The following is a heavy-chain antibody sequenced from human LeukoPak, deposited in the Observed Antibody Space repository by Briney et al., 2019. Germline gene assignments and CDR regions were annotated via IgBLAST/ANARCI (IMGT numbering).Heavy chain of an antibody. Sequence: GGSLRLSCTASGFTFSTYTMYWVRQSPGKGLEWVALMAYDGSKKDYGNSVKGRFTISRDNSKNTLYMQMNSLRAEDTALYYCAIMHPYYDGNGYWVQWGQGTLVTVSS. D-gene: IGHD3-22*01. J-gene: IGHJ4*02. V-gene: IGHV3-30*03. CDR2: MAYDGSKK. CDR1: GFTFSTYT. CDR3: AIMHPYYDGNGYWVQ.